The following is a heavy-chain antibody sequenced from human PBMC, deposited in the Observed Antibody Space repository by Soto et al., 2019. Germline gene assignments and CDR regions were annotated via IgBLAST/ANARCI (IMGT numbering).Heavy chain of an antibody. CDR1: GYTFTTYD. Sequence: ASVKVSCKASGYTFTTYDINCVRRAPGQVLEWMGWMNPNRTNTGYAEKFQGRVTMTRDTSISTAYMELSSLRYDDTAVYYCVRGGFLSHDHVIIAPATLGFDPWGQGTLVTVSS. J-gene: IGHJ5*02. CDR2: MNPNRTNT. D-gene: IGHD2-2*01. V-gene: IGHV1-8*01. CDR3: VRGGFLSHDHVIIAPATLGFDP.